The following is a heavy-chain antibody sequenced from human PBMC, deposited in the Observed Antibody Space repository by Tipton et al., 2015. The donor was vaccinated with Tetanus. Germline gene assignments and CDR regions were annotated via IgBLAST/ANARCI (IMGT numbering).Heavy chain of an antibody. D-gene: IGHD3-10*01. Sequence: VQLVQSGAEVKKPGESLKISCKGSGYSFTSYSIGWVRQMPGKGLEWMGVIYPADSDTRYSPSSQGQVTISADKSISTAYLQWSSLKASDTAMYYCARLGSFGSFYSGMDVWGQGTTVTVSS. CDR2: IYPADSDT. CDR1: GYSFTSYS. V-gene: IGHV5-51*03. CDR3: ARLGSFGSFYSGMDV. J-gene: IGHJ6*02.